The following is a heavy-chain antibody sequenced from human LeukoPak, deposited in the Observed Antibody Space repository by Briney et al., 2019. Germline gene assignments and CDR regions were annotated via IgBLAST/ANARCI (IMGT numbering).Heavy chain of an antibody. CDR2: IYTSGST. CDR1: GGSISSYY. J-gene: IGHJ3*01. Sequence: SETLSLTCTVSGGSISSYYWSWIRQPAGKGLVWIGRIYTSGSTNYNPSLKSRVTISVDTSKNQFSLKLSSVTAADTAVYYCARHIGGSGSHDAFDLWGQGTMVTVSS. CDR3: ARHIGGSGSHDAFDL. D-gene: IGHD3-10*01. V-gene: IGHV4-4*07.